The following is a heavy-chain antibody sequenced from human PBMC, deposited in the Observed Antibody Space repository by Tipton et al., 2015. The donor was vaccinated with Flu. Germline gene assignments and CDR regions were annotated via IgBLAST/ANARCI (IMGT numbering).Heavy chain of an antibody. Sequence: QLVQSGGGLIQPGGSLRPSCAASGFTFSGYGMHWVRQAPGKGLEWVSFIRHDESDKYYADSVKGRFTISRDNSKNALYLLIKSLRAEDTAVYYCAKDGWDTSGWYPFDYWGQGTLVTVSS. J-gene: IGHJ4*02. CDR3: AKDGWDTSGWYPFDY. V-gene: IGHV3-30*02. CDR1: GFTFSGYG. D-gene: IGHD6-19*01. CDR2: IRHDESDK.